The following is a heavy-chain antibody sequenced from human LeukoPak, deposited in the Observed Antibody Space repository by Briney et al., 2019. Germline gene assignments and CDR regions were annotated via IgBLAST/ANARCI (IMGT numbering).Heavy chain of an antibody. V-gene: IGHV3-30*02. Sequence: PGGSLRLSCAASKFTFTSYGMHWVRQAPGKGLEWVAFIRYDGSNKYYADSVKGRFTISRDNSKNTLYLQMNSLRAEDTAVYYCAKEKDPYSSGWRDFDYWGQGTLVTVSP. J-gene: IGHJ4*02. D-gene: IGHD6-19*01. CDR2: IRYDGSNK. CDR3: AKEKDPYSSGWRDFDY. CDR1: KFTFTSYG.